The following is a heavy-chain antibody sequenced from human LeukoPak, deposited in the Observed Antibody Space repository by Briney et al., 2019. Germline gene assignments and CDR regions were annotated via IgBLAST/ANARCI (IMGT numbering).Heavy chain of an antibody. V-gene: IGHV3-48*01. CDR3: ARDIIGAYYSSGMDV. CDR1: EFTFSTYT. D-gene: IGHD3-10*01. J-gene: IGHJ6*03. Sequence: QTGGSLRLSCAASEFTFSTYTMNWVRQAPGKGLDWVSYISVSSSTIFYADSVKGRFTISRDNAKNSLYLQMNSLRAEDTAVYYCARDIIGAYYSSGMDVWGKGTTVTVSS. CDR2: ISVSSSTI.